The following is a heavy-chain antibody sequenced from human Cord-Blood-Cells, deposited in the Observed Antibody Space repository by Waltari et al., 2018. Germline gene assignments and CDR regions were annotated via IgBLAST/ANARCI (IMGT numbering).Heavy chain of an antibody. CDR3: ARGGFDDDAFDI. V-gene: IGHV3-30-3*01. CDR1: VSTFSSYA. D-gene: IGHD3-9*01. CDR2: ISYDGSNK. J-gene: IGHJ3*02. Sequence: QVQLVESGGGVVQPGRSLRLSCAASVSTFSSYAMHWVRPAPGKGREWGAVISYDGSNKYYADSVKGRFTISRDNSKNTLYLQMNSLRAEDTAVYYCARGGFDDDAFDIWGQGTMVTVSS.